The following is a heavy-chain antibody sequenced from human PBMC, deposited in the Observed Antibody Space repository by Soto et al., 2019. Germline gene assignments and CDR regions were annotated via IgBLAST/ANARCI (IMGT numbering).Heavy chain of an antibody. V-gene: IGHV1-69*02. CDR2: IIPILGIA. CDR3: ARAFSDGSYFDY. CDR1: GGTFSSYT. D-gene: IGHD2-2*03. J-gene: IGHJ4*02. Sequence: QVQLVQSGAEVKKPGSSVKVSCKASGGTFSSYTISWVRQAPGQGLEWMGRIIPILGIANYAQKFQGRVTITADKSTSTAYMELSSLRSEDTAVYYCARAFSDGSYFDYWGQGTLVTVSS.